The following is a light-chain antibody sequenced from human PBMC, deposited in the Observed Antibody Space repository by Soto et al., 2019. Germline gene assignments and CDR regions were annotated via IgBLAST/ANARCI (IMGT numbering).Light chain of an antibody. CDR3: QQYNNWPWT. Sequence: EIVMTQSPATLSVSPGERATPSCRASQSVSSNLAWYQQKPGQAPRLLIYGASTGATGIPARFSGSGSGTEFTLTISSLQSEDFAVYYCQQYNNWPWTFGQGTKVDI. V-gene: IGKV3-15*01. J-gene: IGKJ1*01. CDR1: QSVSSN. CDR2: GAS.